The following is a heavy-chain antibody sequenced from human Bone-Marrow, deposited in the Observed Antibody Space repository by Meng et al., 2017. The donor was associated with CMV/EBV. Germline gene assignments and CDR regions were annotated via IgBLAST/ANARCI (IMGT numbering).Heavy chain of an antibody. D-gene: IGHD1-1*01. V-gene: IGHV1-18*01. Sequence: VSRVQSGAEVEKLGAPVKVSCKASGYTFTSDGISWVRQAPGQGLEWMGWISAYNGNTNDAQKLQGRVTMTTDTSTSTAYMELRSLRSDDTAVYYCARGTGTTVGSWLDYWGQGTLVTVSS. CDR2: ISAYNGNT. J-gene: IGHJ4*02. CDR1: GYTFTSDG. CDR3: ARGTGTTVGSWLDY.